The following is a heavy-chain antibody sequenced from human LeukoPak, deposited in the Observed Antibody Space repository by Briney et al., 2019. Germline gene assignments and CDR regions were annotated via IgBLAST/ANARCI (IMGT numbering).Heavy chain of an antibody. CDR1: GGSISSYY. V-gene: IGHV4-59*08. J-gene: IGHJ5*02. D-gene: IGHD6-13*01. CDR3: ARLQQSGHNWFDP. CDR2: IYYSGST. Sequence: SETLSLTCTVSGGSISSYYWSWIRQPPGKGLEWIGYIYYSGSTNYNPSLKSRVTISVDTSKNQFSLKLSSVTAADTAVYYCARLQQSGHNWFDPWGRGTLVTVSS.